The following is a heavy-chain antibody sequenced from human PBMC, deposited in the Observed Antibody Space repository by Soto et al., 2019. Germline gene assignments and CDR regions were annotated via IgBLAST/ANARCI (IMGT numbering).Heavy chain of an antibody. CDR3: ARCEPPILTGYYNAPYYYCGMDV. CDR1: GGTFSSYA. D-gene: IGHD3-9*01. Sequence: QVQLVQSGAEVKKPGSSVKVSCKASGGTFSSYAISWVRQAPGQGLEWMGGIIPIFGTANYAQKFQGRVTITADKSTSTAYMELSSLRSEDTAVYYCARCEPPILTGYYNAPYYYCGMDVWGQGTTVTVSS. J-gene: IGHJ6*02. V-gene: IGHV1-69*06. CDR2: IIPIFGTA.